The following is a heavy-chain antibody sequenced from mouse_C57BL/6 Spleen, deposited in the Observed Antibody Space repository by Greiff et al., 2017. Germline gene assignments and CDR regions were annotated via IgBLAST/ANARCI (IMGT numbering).Heavy chain of an antibody. CDR3: ARRRSSVLGYFDV. J-gene: IGHJ1*03. Sequence: QVQLQQPGAELVKPGASVKLSCKASGYTFTSYWMHWVKQRPGQGLEWIGMIHPNSGSTNYNEKFKSKAKLTVDKSSSTAYMQLSSLTSEDSAVYYWARRRSSVLGYFDVWGTGTTVTVSS. V-gene: IGHV1-64*01. CDR2: IHPNSGST. D-gene: IGHD1-3*01. CDR1: GYTFTSYW.